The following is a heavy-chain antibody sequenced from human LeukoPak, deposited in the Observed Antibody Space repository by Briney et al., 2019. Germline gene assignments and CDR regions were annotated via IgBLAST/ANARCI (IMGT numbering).Heavy chain of an antibody. V-gene: IGHV3-30*04. J-gene: IGHJ6*02. Sequence: PGRSLRLSCAASGFTFSSYAMHWVRQAPGKGLEWVAVISYDGSNKYYADSVKGRFTISRDNSKNTLYLQMNSLRAEDTAVYYCARDVDTANNYYYYGMDVWGQGTTVTASS. CDR3: ARDVDTANNYYYYGMDV. CDR2: ISYDGSNK. D-gene: IGHD5-18*01. CDR1: GFTFSSYA.